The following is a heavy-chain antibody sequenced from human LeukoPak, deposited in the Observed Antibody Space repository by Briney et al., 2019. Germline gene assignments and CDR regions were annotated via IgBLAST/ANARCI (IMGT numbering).Heavy chain of an antibody. CDR3: ARYRLTDSPINWFDP. CDR2: ISAYTGIA. Sequence: ASVKVSCKASGYTFSSFGITWVRQAPGQGLEWMGWISAYTGIANYAQKLQDRVTMTTDTSTNTAYTELGSLRSDDTAVYYCARYRLTDSPINWFDPWGQGTLVTVSS. V-gene: IGHV1-18*01. J-gene: IGHJ5*02. D-gene: IGHD1-14*01. CDR1: GYTFSSFG.